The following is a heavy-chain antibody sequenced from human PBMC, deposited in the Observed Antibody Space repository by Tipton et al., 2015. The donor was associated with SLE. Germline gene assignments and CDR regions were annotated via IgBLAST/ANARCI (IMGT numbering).Heavy chain of an antibody. D-gene: IGHD6-19*01. J-gene: IGHJ4*02. CDR1: GGSFSGYY. CDR2: INHSGST. CDR3: ARDTEVAGFFDY. Sequence: TLSLTCAVYGGSFSGYYWSWIRQSPGKGLEWIGEINHSGSTNYNPSLKSRVTISVDTSKNQFSLKLSSVTAADTAVYYCARDTEVAGFFDYWGQGTLVTVSS. V-gene: IGHV4-34*01.